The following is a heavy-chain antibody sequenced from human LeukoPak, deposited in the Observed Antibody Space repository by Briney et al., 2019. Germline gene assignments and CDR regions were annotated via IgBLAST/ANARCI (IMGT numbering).Heavy chain of an antibody. CDR3: TRGSRPFCHFAY. D-gene: IGHD3-3*02. V-gene: IGHV4-4*02. CDR1: GGSTDITNY. Sequence: SETLSLTCGVSGGSTDITNYWRWVRQAPGKGLEWIGEISHSGTTNYNPSLRSRVAMSLDRANNQFSLSLTSVIAADTAVYYCTRGSRPFCHFAYWGQGVLVTVSS. CDR2: ISHSGTT. J-gene: IGHJ4*02.